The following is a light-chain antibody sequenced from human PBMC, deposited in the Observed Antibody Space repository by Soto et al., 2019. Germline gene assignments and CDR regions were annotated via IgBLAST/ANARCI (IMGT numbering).Light chain of an antibody. CDR2: DAS. J-gene: IGKJ2*01. CDR1: QSISSW. Sequence: DIQMTQSPSTLSASVGDRVTITCRASQSISSWLAWYQQKPGKAPKLLIYDASSLQSGVPSRFSGSGSGTDFTLTISSLQPDDFATYYCLQYNSFLVAFGQGTKLEIK. V-gene: IGKV1-5*01. CDR3: LQYNSFLVA.